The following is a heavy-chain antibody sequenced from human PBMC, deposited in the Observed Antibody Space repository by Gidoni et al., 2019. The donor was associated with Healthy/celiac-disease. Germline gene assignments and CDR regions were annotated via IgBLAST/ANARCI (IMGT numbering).Heavy chain of an antibody. D-gene: IGHD3-22*01. CDR1: GFPLRSYA. CDR3: ARDFGYDSSGYYPAGG. J-gene: IGHJ4*02. Sequence: QVQLVESGGGVVQPGRSLRLSCAASGFPLRSYAMHWVRQAPGKGLEWVAVISYDGSNKYYADSVKGRFTISRDNSKNTLYLQMNSLRAEDTAVYYCARDFGYDSSGYYPAGGWGQGTLVTVSS. V-gene: IGHV3-30-3*01. CDR2: ISYDGSNK.